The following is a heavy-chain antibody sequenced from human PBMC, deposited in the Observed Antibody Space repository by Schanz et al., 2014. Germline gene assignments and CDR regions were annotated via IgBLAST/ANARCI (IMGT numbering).Heavy chain of an antibody. CDR2: TSHDGSFT. D-gene: IGHD7-27*01. CDR1: GFTFSDSW. J-gene: IGHJ3*02. Sequence: DVQLVESGGGLVEPGGSLRLSCSGSGFTFSDSWMHWVRQAPGKGLVWVSRTSHDGSFTTFADSVKGRFTISRDNAKNALYLQMNSLRAEDTAVYYCARENLNWEAFDIWGQGTVVTVSS. CDR3: ARENLNWEAFDI. V-gene: IGHV3-74*01.